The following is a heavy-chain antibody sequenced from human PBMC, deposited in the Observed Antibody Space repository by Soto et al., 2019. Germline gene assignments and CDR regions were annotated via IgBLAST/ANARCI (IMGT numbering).Heavy chain of an antibody. CDR2: INHSGST. J-gene: IGHJ6*03. V-gene: IGHV4-34*01. CDR3: ARLSSGYCSSTSCYGYYYYYYMDV. CDR1: GGSFSGYY. Sequence: PSETLSLTCAVYGGSFSGYYWSWIRQPPGKGLEWIGEINHSGSTNYNPSLKSRVTISVDTSKNQFSLKLSSVTAADTAVYYCARLSSGYCSSTSCYGYYYYYYMDVWGKGTTVTVSS. D-gene: IGHD2-2*01.